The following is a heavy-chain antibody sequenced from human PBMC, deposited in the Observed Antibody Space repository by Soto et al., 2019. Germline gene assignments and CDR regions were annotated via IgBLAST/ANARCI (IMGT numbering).Heavy chain of an antibody. D-gene: IGHD6-19*01. CDR3: AKGGRQWLVTSDFNY. CDR1: GFTFSSYG. V-gene: IGHV3-30*18. J-gene: IGHJ4*02. Sequence: PGGSLRLSCAASGFTFSSYGMHWVRQAPGKGLEWVAVVSHDGRNTHYADSVKGRFTISRDSSKNTVSLEMTSLRAEDTAVYYWAKGGRQWLVTSDFNYWGQGALVTVSS. CDR2: VSHDGRNT.